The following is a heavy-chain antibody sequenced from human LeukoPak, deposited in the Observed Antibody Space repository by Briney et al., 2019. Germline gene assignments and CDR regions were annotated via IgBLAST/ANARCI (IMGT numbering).Heavy chain of an antibody. CDR2: IYYSGST. CDR3: AIWADAFDI. Sequence: SETLSLTCTVSGGSISSCYWSWIRQPPGKGLEWIGDIYYSGSTNYNPSLKNRGTILVDTSKNQFSLKLSSVTAADTAVYYCAIWADAFDIWGQGTIVTVSS. J-gene: IGHJ3*02. D-gene: IGHD3-10*01. V-gene: IGHV4-59*01. CDR1: GGSISSCY.